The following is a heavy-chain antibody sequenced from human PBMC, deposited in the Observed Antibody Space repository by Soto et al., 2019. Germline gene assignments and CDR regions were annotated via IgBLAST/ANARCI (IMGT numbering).Heavy chain of an antibody. J-gene: IGHJ4*02. CDR2: MYYSGST. Sequence: SETLSLTCTVSGGSISSYYWSWVRQPPGKGLEWIGYMYYSGSTYYNPSLKSRVTISVDTSKNQFSLKLSSVTAADTAVYYCARHEDKGYYYDSSGYFDYWGQGTLVTVSS. CDR3: ARHEDKGYYYDSSGYFDY. CDR1: GGSISSYY. D-gene: IGHD3-22*01. V-gene: IGHV4-59*04.